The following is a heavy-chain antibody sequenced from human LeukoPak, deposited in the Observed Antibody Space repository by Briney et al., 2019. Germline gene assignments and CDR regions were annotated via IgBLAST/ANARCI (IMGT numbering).Heavy chain of an antibody. Sequence: GASVKVSCKASGYTFTSYGISWVRQAPGQGLEWMGWISAYNGNTNYAQKLQGRVTMTTDTSTSTAYMELRSLRSDDTAVYYCARVIAAAGKSNWFDPWGQETLVTVSS. J-gene: IGHJ5*02. CDR2: ISAYNGNT. V-gene: IGHV1-18*01. CDR1: GYTFTSYG. D-gene: IGHD6-13*01. CDR3: ARVIAAAGKSNWFDP.